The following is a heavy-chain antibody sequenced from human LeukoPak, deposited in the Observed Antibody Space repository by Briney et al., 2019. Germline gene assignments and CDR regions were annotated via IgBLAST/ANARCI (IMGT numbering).Heavy chain of an antibody. CDR1: GYTFTDYC. Sequence: ASVKVSCKASGYTFTDYCFHWLRQAPGQGLEWMGIINPRADITKYAQSFQGRVTMTRDMSKTTVYMELSSLRSEDTAVYFCARAGGPCTSAACYNNWFDPWGQGTLVTVSS. CDR3: ARAGGPCTSAACYNNWFDP. D-gene: IGHD2-2*01. J-gene: IGHJ5*02. CDR2: INPRADIT. V-gene: IGHV1-46*01.